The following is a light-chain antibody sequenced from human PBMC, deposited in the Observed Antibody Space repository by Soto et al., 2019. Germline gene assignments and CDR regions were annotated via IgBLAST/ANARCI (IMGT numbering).Light chain of an antibody. CDR1: QTITTY. CDR3: QQTHSTPWT. V-gene: IGKV1-39*01. CDR2: GAS. Sequence: DIPMTQSPSSLSASVGDRVTISCRASQTITTYLNWYQQKPGKAPQLLIYGASILQSGVPSRFTGSGSGTDFTLTISSLQPDDFATYHCQQTHSTPWTFGQGTKVEIK. J-gene: IGKJ1*01.